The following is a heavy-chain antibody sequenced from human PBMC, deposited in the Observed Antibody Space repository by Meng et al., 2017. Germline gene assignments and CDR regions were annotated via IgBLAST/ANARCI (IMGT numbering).Heavy chain of an antibody. D-gene: IGHD2-21*01. CDR3: ARHPPIYGGIA. CDR1: GYSFTSYW. J-gene: IGHJ5*02. Sequence: GGSLRLSCKGSGYSFTSYWIGWVRQMPGKGLEWMGIIYPGDSDTRYSPSSQGQVTISADKSISTAYLQWSSLKASDTAMYYCARHPPIYGGIAWGQGTLVTVSS. V-gene: IGHV5-51*01. CDR2: IYPGDSDT.